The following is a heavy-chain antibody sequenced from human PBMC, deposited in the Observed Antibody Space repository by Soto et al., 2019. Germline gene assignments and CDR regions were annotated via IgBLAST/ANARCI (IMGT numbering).Heavy chain of an antibody. D-gene: IGHD6-19*01. CDR2: ISYDGSNK. CDR1: GFTFSSYA. V-gene: IGHV3-30-3*01. Sequence: QVQLVESGGGVVQPGRSLRLSCAASGFTFSSYAMHWVRQAPGKGLEWVAVISYDGSNKYYADSVKGRFTISRDNSKNTLYLQMNSLRAEDTAVYYCAREEEQWLEESPPGYFDYWGQGTLVTVSS. J-gene: IGHJ4*02. CDR3: AREEEQWLEESPPGYFDY.